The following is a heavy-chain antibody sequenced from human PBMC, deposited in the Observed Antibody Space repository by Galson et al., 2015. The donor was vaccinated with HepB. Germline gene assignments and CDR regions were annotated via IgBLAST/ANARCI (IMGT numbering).Heavy chain of an antibody. CDR3: ARGQRGPRLRD. CDR2: IGDTGRT. V-gene: IGHV4-34*01. CDR1: GGSFSDFY. J-gene: IGHJ4*02. D-gene: IGHD3-16*01. Sequence: LSLTCSVSGGSFSDFYWTWIRQPPGKGLEWIGEIGDTGRTNYNPSLKSRVTISLDTSKTQFSLKLTSVIAADTAVYYCARGQRGPRLRDWGQGTLVTVSS.